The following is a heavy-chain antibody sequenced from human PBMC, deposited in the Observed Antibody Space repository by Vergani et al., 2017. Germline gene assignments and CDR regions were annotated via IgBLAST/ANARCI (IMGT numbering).Heavy chain of an antibody. Sequence: EVQLVESGGGLIQPGGSLRLSCAASGFTVSSNYMSWVRQAPGKGLEWVSVIYSGGSTYYADSVKGRFTISRDNSKNTLYLQMNSLRAEDTAVYYCARVLVTWNLQDEDYYYYYMDVWGKGP. CDR1: GFTVSSNY. J-gene: IGHJ6*03. CDR3: ARVLVTWNLQDEDYYYYYMDV. V-gene: IGHV3-53*01. CDR2: IYSGGST. D-gene: IGHD1-7*01.